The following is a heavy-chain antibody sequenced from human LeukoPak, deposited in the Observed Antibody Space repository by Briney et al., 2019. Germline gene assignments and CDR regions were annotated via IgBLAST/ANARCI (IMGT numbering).Heavy chain of an antibody. D-gene: IGHD6-13*01. CDR1: GGSISSYY. CDR3: ARGDYGYSSSWPDAFDI. J-gene: IGHJ3*02. CDR2: IYSSGTT. Sequence: SETLSLTCTVSGGSISSYYWSWIRQPAGKGLEWIGRIYSSGTTNYNPSLKSRVTMSVDTSKNQFSLKLSSVTAADTAVYYCARGDYGYSSSWPDAFDIWGQGTMVTVSS. V-gene: IGHV4-4*07.